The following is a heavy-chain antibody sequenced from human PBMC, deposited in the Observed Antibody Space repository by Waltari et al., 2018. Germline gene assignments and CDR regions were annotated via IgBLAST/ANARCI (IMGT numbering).Heavy chain of an antibody. V-gene: IGHV4-4*07. CDR3: ARHPNRYFDL. CDR2: IYISGSA. CDR1: GGSISSSY. J-gene: IGHJ2*01. Sequence: QVQLQESGPGRVKPSETLSLTCTVSGGSISSSYWNWIRQPAGKGLEWIGRIYISGSANYHPSLKSRVTMSVDTSKNQFSLKLTSVTAADTAVYYCARHPNRYFDLWGRGTLVTVSS.